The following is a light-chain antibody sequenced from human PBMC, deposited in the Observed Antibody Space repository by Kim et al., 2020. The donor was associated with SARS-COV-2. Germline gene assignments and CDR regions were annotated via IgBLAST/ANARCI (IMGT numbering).Light chain of an antibody. CDR1: QSVSSY. Sequence: EIVLTQSPATLSLSPGERATLSCRASQSVSSYLAWYQQKPGQAPRLLIYDASNRATGIPARFSGSGSGTDFTLTISSLEPEDFVVYYCQQRNNWPLTFGGGTKLEI. CDR2: DAS. J-gene: IGKJ4*01. V-gene: IGKV3-11*01. CDR3: QQRNNWPLT.